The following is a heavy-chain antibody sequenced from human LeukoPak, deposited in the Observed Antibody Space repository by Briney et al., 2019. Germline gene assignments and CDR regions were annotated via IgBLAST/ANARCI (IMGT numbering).Heavy chain of an antibody. V-gene: IGHV3-7*03. Sequence: GGSLRLSCGASGFIFSHYWMSWVRQAPGKGLEWVANIKQDGSVKYYVDSVKGRFTISRDNSKNTLYLQMNSLRAEDTAVYYCAKDPVHWPFPPFDYWGQGTLVTVSS. CDR1: GFIFSHYW. CDR2: IKQDGSVK. CDR3: AKDPVHWPFPPFDY. J-gene: IGHJ4*02. D-gene: IGHD1-1*01.